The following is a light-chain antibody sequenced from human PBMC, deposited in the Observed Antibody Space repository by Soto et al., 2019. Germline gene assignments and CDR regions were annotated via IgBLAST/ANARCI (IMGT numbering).Light chain of an antibody. J-gene: IGKJ1*01. CDR3: QQRGHWPRT. V-gene: IGKV3-11*01. CDR2: EAS. CDR1: QSVSTY. Sequence: EVVLTQSPATMSFYPGEGATLSCRASQSVSTYLAWYQQKTGQAPRLLIFEASKRATGIPDRISGSGSGTDFTLTISSLEPEDFAVYYCQQRGHWPRTFGQGTKVDIK.